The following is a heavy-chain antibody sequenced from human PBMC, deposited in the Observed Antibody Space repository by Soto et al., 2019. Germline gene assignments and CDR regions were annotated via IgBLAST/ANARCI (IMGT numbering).Heavy chain of an antibody. Sequence: TLSLTCSVSGYSISSDYYWGWVRQAPGKGLEWLGSVYHNGIMFHNPSFQSRVTISVDTSKNQFSLNLRSVTAADTAVYYCAALWFGELAFNYWGHGILVTVSS. CDR2: VYHNGIM. J-gene: IGHJ4*01. V-gene: IGHV4-38-2*02. CDR1: GYSISSDYY. CDR3: AALWFGELAFNY. D-gene: IGHD3-10*01.